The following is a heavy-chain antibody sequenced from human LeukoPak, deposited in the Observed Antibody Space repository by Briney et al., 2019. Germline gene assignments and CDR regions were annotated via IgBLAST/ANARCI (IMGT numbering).Heavy chain of an antibody. V-gene: IGHV1-24*01. CDR3: ATGGISYDSSGYYDY. Sequence: ASVTVSCKVSGYTLTELSMHWVRQAPGKGLEWMGGFDPEDGETIYAQKFQGRVTMTEDTSTDTAYMELSSLRSEDTAVYYCATGGISYDSSGYYDYWGQGTLVTVSS. CDR1: GYTLTELS. CDR2: FDPEDGET. D-gene: IGHD3-22*01. J-gene: IGHJ4*02.